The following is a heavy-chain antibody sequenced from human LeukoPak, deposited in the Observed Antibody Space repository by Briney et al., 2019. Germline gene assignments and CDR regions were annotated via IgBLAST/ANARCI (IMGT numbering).Heavy chain of an antibody. CDR1: GGSISSGYYY. V-gene: IGHV4-61*02. CDR2: VYTSGST. J-gene: IGHJ6*03. Sequence: SETLSLTCTVSGGSISSGYYYCSWIRQPAGKGLEWIGRVYTSGSTNYNPSLKSRVTMSVDTSKNQFSLKLSSVTAADTAVYYCARGEVLRFLEWLLPDYYMDVWGKGTTVTVSS. CDR3: ARGEVLRFLEWLLPDYYMDV. D-gene: IGHD3-3*01.